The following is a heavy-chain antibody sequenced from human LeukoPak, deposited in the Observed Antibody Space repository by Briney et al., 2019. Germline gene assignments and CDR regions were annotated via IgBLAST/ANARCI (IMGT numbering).Heavy chain of an antibody. D-gene: IGHD2-15*01. Sequence: PGGSLRLSCAASGFPFSTYWMGWVRQAPGNGLEWVATIKQDGSEKYYVDSVKGRFTISRDNAENSLYLQMDSLRAEDTAVYYCARDQLKDGSNQFRPFDFWGQGTLVTVSS. V-gene: IGHV3-7*01. J-gene: IGHJ4*02. CDR1: GFPFSTYW. CDR3: ARDQLKDGSNQFRPFDF. CDR2: IKQDGSEK.